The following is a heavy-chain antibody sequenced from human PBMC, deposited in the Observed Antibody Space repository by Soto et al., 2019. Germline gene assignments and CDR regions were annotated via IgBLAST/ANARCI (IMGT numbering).Heavy chain of an antibody. CDR2: IYHSGNT. CDR1: GGSISSSNW. CDR3: ARDGCATRHFDH. V-gene: IGHV4-4*02. D-gene: IGHD3-10*01. J-gene: IGHJ4*01. Sequence: QVQLQESGPGLVEPSGTLSLTCAVSGGSISSSNWWSWVRQPPGKGLEWIAEIYHSGNTNYSPSLKSRVIISVDKSENQFSLRLNSVTAADTAVYYCARDGCATRHFDHWGHGILVTVSS.